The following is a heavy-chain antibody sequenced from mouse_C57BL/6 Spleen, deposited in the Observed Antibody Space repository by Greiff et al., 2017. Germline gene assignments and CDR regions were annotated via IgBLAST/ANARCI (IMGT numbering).Heavy chain of an antibody. J-gene: IGHJ3*01. Sequence: VQLQQPGAELVKPGASVKLSCKASGYTFTSYWMHWVKQRPGHGLEWIGMIHPNSGSTNYNEKFKSKATLTVDKSSSTAYMQLSSLTSEDSAVYYCAREDYVPAWFAYCDRGTLVTVSA. CDR2: IHPNSGST. D-gene: IGHD2-4*01. V-gene: IGHV1-64*01. CDR3: AREDYVPAWFAY. CDR1: GYTFTSYW.